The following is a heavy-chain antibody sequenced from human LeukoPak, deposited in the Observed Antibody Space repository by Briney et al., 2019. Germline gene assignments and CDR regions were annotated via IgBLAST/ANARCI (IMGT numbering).Heavy chain of an antibody. V-gene: IGHV1-2*02. J-gene: IGHJ3*02. Sequence: GGSLRLSCAASGFTFSSYAMHWVRQAPGQGLEWMGWINPNSGVTNYAQKFQGSQGRVTMTRDTSISTAYMELSSLRSDDTAVYYCAREHSSGYYFDAFDIWGQGTMVTVSS. CDR2: INPNSGVT. CDR3: AREHSSGYYFDAFDI. D-gene: IGHD3-22*01. CDR1: GFTFSSYA.